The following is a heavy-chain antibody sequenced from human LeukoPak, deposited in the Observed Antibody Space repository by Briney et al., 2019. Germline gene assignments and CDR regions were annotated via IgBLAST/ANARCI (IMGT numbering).Heavy chain of an antibody. CDR1: GFIFSNYA. V-gene: IGHV3-23*01. Sequence: GGSLRLSCAASGFIFSNYALMWLRQSPGKGLEGVSAIRGSGGGTFYADSVKGRFTISRDNSKNTLYLQMNGLRAEDTAVYYCARDPNGDYIGAFDMWGRGTLVTVSS. CDR3: ARDPNGDYIGAFDM. D-gene: IGHD4-17*01. CDR2: IRGSGGGT. J-gene: IGHJ3*02.